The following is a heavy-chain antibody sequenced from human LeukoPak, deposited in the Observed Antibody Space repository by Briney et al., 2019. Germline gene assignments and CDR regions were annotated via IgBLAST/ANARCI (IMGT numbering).Heavy chain of an antibody. J-gene: IGHJ4*02. CDR2: IYSGGST. V-gene: IGHV3-53*01. CDR1: GFNVSNNY. Sequence: PGGSLRLSCAASGFNVSNNYISWVRQAPGKGLEWDSVIYSGGSTKYADSVKARFTISRDISKNTVYLQMNSLRVDDTAVYYCARATLDNWAQGTLVTVSS. CDR3: ARATLDN.